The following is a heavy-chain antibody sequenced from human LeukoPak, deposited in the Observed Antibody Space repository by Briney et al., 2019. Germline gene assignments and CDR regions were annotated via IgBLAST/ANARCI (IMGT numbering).Heavy chain of an antibody. CDR2: ISSSSSYI. CDR1: GFTFSSYS. Sequence: PGGSPRLSCAASGFTFSSYSMNWVRQAPGKGLEWVSSISSSSSYIYYADSVKGRFTISRDNAKNSLYLQMNSLRAEDTAVYYCARALTLADAFDIWGQGTMVTVSS. D-gene: IGHD3-9*01. V-gene: IGHV3-21*01. J-gene: IGHJ3*02. CDR3: ARALTLADAFDI.